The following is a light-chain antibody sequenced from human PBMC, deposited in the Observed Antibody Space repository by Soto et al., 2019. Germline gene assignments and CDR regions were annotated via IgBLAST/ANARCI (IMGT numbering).Light chain of an antibody. CDR2: LAS. Sequence: IQLTQSPSSLSASVGDRVTITCRASQGIRNYLAWYQQKPGKAPQLLIYLASTLQGGVPSRFSGRGSGTDFSLTISSLQPEDVATYYCQYLNSFPLTFGGGTKVEIK. CDR1: QGIRNY. V-gene: IGKV1-9*01. CDR3: QYLNSFPLT. J-gene: IGKJ4*01.